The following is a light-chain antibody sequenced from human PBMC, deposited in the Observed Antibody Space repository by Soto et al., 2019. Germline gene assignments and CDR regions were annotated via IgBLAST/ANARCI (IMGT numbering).Light chain of an antibody. CDR3: QQSYSTPRT. CDR1: QSISSY. J-gene: IGKJ1*01. V-gene: IGKV1-39*01. CDR2: AAS. Sequence: DIQMTQSPSSLSASVGDRVTITCRASQSISSYLNWYQQKPGNAPKLLIYAASSLQSGVPSRFSGSGSGTDFTLMISSLQPEDFATYYCQQSYSTPRTFGQGTKVEIK.